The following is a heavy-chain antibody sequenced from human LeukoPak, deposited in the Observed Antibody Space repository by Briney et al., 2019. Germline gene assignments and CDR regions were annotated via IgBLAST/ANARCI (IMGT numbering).Heavy chain of an antibody. D-gene: IGHD1-26*01. J-gene: IGHJ4*02. CDR1: GFTLSRYG. Sequence: GGSLRLSCAASGFTLSRYGLHWVRQAPGKGLEWEKVISYDGSNKYYADSVKGRFTISRDNTKNTLYLQMNSLRAEDTAVYYCAKDKWYSGSYLPYYFDYWGQGTLVTVSS. V-gene: IGHV3-30*18. CDR3: AKDKWYSGSYLPYYFDY. CDR2: ISYDGSNK.